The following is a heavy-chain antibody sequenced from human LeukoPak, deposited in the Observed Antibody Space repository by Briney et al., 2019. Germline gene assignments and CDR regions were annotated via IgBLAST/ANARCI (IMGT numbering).Heavy chain of an antibody. CDR2: MNPNSGNT. Sequence: ASVKVSCKASGYTFTSYDINWVRQATGQGLEWMGWMNPNSGNTGYAQKFRGRVTMTRNTSISTAYMELSSLGSEDTAVYYCASNTHYDFWSGYYNFDYWGQGTLVTVSS. J-gene: IGHJ4*02. CDR3: ASNTHYDFWSGYYNFDY. D-gene: IGHD3-3*01. V-gene: IGHV1-8*01. CDR1: GYTFTSYD.